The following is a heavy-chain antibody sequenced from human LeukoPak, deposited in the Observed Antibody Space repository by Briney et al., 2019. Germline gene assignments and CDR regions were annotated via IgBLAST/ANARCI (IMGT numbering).Heavy chain of an antibody. V-gene: IGHV3-74*01. CDR1: GFTFSSYW. CDR2: VNPQGRET. J-gene: IGHJ4*02. Sequence: PGESLRLSCAASGFTFSSYWMHWVRQAPGKGLVWVSRVNPQGRETSYADSVKGRFTISRDNAKDALHLQMDNLSAEDTAVYSCARARWSSTGWFLGYWGQGTLVTVSS. D-gene: IGHD6-19*01. CDR3: ARARWSSTGWFLGY.